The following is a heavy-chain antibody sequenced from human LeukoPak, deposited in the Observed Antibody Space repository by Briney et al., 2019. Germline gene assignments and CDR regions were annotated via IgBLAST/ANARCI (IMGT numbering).Heavy chain of an antibody. J-gene: IGHJ4*02. D-gene: IGHD2-2*01. Sequence: GGSLRLSCVASGYIFNNYAVSWVRHAPGKGLEWVSAISGSGSTYYADSVKGRFTISRDNSKNTGYLQMNSLSAEDTAVYYCVKGGQDCSPTTCYYDGGQGTLVTVSS. CDR2: ISGSGST. CDR3: VKGGQDCSPTTCYYD. CDR1: GYIFNNYA. V-gene: IGHV3-23*01.